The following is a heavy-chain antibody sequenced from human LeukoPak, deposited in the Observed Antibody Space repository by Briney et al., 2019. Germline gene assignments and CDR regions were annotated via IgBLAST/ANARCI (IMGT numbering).Heavy chain of an antibody. J-gene: IGHJ5*02. D-gene: IGHD2-15*01. Sequence: SETLSLTCAVYGGSFSGYYWSWIRQPPGKGLEWIGEINHSVSTNYNPSLKSRVTISVDTSKNQFSLKLSSVTAADTAVYYCARRPYGCSGGSCYAGPGFDPWGQGTLVTVSS. V-gene: IGHV4-34*01. CDR3: ARRPYGCSGGSCYAGPGFDP. CDR1: GGSFSGYY. CDR2: INHSVST.